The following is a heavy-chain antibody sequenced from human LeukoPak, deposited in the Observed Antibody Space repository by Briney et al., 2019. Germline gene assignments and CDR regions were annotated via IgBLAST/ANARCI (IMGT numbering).Heavy chain of an antibody. J-gene: IGHJ5*02. V-gene: IGHV3-30*18. Sequence: PGRSLRLSCAASGFTFSSYGMHWVRQAPGEGLEWVAVISYDGSNKYYADSVKGRFTISRDNSKNTLYLQMNSLRAEDTAVYYCAKEGAGWNYYGSNWFDPWGQGTLVTVSS. CDR2: ISYDGSNK. CDR1: GFTFSSYG. CDR3: AKEGAGWNYYGSNWFDP. D-gene: IGHD3-10*01.